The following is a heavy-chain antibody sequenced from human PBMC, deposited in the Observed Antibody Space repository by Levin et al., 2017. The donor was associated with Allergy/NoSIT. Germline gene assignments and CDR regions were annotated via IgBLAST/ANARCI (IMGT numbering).Heavy chain of an antibody. J-gene: IGHJ6*02. V-gene: IGHV4-39*06. CDR3: ARDASRGGLDV. CDR2: IFYTGTT. CDR1: GGSVSDNNYY. Sequence: GSLRLSCTVSGGSVSDNNYYWGWVRQPPGKGLEWIGIIFYTGTTYYDPSLESRVTISVDTSKNQFALRLSSVTAADTGVYCCARDASRGGLDVWGRGTTVTVSS.